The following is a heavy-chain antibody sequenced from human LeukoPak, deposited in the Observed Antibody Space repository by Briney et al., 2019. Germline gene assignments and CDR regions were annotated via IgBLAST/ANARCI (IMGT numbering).Heavy chain of an antibody. D-gene: IGHD3-9*01. CDR1: GGTFSSYT. J-gene: IGHJ3*02. Sequence: SVKVSCKASGGTFSSYTISWVRQAPAQGLEWMGRSIPILGIANYAQKFQGRITITADQSTSTAYMELSSLRSEDTAVYYCARGSPQQYYDILSGYYIEAFDIWGQGTMVTVSS. CDR2: SIPILGIA. CDR3: ARGSPQQYYDILSGYYIEAFDI. V-gene: IGHV1-69*02.